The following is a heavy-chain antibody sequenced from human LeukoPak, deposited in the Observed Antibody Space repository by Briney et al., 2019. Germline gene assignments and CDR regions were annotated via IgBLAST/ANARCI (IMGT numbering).Heavy chain of an antibody. CDR1: GFTISSYG. CDR3: AREHYNLLTGRGGYFDY. Sequence: GGSLRLSCAASGFTISSYGMNWVRQAPGKGLEWVSVIYSDGTTYYADSVKGRFTISRDNSKNTLYLQMNSLRAEDTAVYYCAREHYNLLTGRGGYFDYWGQGTLVTVSS. D-gene: IGHD3-9*01. V-gene: IGHV3-53*01. J-gene: IGHJ4*02. CDR2: IYSDGTT.